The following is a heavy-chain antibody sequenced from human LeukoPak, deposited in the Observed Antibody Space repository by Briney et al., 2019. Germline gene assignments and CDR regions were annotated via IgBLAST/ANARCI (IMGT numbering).Heavy chain of an antibody. CDR1: GFTFSSYS. V-gene: IGHV3-21*01. D-gene: IGHD2-21*01. Sequence: GGSLRLSCAASGFTFSSYSMNWVRQAPGRGREWVSSISSSSSYIYYADSVKGRFTISRDNAKNSLYLQMNSLRAEDTAVYYCARDMGGIEGYYFDYWGQGTLVTVSS. CDR3: ARDMGGIEGYYFDY. J-gene: IGHJ4*02. CDR2: ISSSSSYI.